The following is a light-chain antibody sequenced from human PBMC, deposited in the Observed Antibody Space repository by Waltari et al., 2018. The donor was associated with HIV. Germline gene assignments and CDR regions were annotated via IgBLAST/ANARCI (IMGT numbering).Light chain of an antibody. CDR1: QSVGSSD. J-gene: IGKJ1*01. V-gene: IGKV3-20*01. CDR2: GGS. CDR3: QQYGTTPPT. Sequence: VLTQSPGTLSLSPGERVALSCRASQSVGSSDVAWYQQKRGQTPRLLMYGGSNRATGIPDRFSGSGSETDFTLTISRLEPEDCAVYYCQQYGTTPPTFGQGTQLEIK.